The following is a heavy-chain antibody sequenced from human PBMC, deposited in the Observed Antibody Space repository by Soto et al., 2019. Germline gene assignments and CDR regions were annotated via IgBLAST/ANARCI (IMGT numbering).Heavy chain of an antibody. CDR2: IYYSGST. J-gene: IGHJ6*02. CDR1: GGSISSGDYY. Sequence: PSETLSLTCTVSGGSISSGDYYWSWIRQPPGKGLEWIGYIYYSGSTYYNPSLKSRVTISVDTSKNQFSLKLSSVTAADTAVYYCARGITGTLDYYYYYGMDVWGQGTTVTVSS. V-gene: IGHV4-30-4*01. D-gene: IGHD1-7*01. CDR3: ARGITGTLDYYYYYGMDV.